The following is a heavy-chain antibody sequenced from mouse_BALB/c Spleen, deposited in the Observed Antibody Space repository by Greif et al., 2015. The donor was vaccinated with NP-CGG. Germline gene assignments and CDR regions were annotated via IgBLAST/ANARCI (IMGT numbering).Heavy chain of an antibody. V-gene: IGHV14-3*02. D-gene: IGHD2-1*01. Sequence: VQLQQSGAELVKPGASVKLSCTASGFNIKDTYMHWVKQRPEQGLEWIGRIDPANGNTKYDPKFQGKATITADTSSNTAYLQLSSLTSEDTAVYYCARGGLYSYGNYAFAYWGQGTLVTVSA. CDR1: GFNIKDTY. J-gene: IGHJ3*01. CDR2: IDPANGNT. CDR3: ARGGLYSYGNYAFAY.